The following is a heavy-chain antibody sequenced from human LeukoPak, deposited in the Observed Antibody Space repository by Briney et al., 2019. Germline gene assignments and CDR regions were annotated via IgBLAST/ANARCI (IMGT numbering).Heavy chain of an antibody. CDR2: ISGSGGST. J-gene: IGHJ4*02. V-gene: IGHV3-23*01. CDR1: GFTFSSYA. D-gene: IGHD2-2*01. Sequence: TGGSLRLSCAASGFTFSSYAMSWVRQAPGKGLEWVSAISGSGGSTYYADSVKGRFTISRDNSKNTLYLQMNSLRAEDTAVYYCARDPDALYYFDYWGQGTLVTVSS. CDR3: ARDPDALYYFDY.